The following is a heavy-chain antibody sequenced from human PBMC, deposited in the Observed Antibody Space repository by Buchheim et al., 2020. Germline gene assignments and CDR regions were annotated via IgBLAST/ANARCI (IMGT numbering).Heavy chain of an antibody. D-gene: IGHD6-19*01. CDR1: GFTFSRYR. V-gene: IGHV3-48*01. CDR2: ISSSSSTI. J-gene: IGHJ4*02. Sequence: EVQLVESGGGLVQPGGSLRLSCAASGFTFSRYRMNWVRQAPGKGLEWVSYISSSSSTIYYADSGTGRFTISRDNAKNSLYLQMISLRAEDTAVYYCARSYSGWQYECGYWGQGTL. CDR3: ARSYSGWQYECGY.